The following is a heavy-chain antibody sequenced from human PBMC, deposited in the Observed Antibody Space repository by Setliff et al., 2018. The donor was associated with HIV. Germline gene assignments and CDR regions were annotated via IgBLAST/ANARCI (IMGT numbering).Heavy chain of an antibody. J-gene: IGHJ3*02. Sequence: KPSETLSLTCTVSGGPSSSSSFYWGWIRQPPGKGLEWIGNIYRSGSTYYNPSLRSRVTISVDTSKNQFYLNLNSVTDADTALYYCARHKDSDYVWGSYRPDGFDIWGQGTTVTFSS. CDR3: ARHKDSDYVWGSYRPDGFDI. CDR1: GGPSSSSSFY. CDR2: IYRSGST. D-gene: IGHD3-16*02. V-gene: IGHV4-39*01.